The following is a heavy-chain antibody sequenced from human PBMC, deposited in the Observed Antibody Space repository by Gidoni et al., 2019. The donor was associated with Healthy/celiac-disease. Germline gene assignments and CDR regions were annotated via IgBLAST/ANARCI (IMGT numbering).Heavy chain of an antibody. CDR3: ARALMPYSSGWYSGNRYYYYYYGMDV. D-gene: IGHD6-19*01. J-gene: IGHJ6*02. Sequence: QVQLVESGGGVVQPGRSLRLSCAASGFTFSRYAMHWVRQGPGKGLEWVAVISYDGSNKYYADSVKGRFTISRDNSKNTLYLQMNSLRAEDTAVYYCARALMPYSSGWYSGNRYYYYYYGMDVWGQGTTVTVSS. CDR1: GFTFSRYA. CDR2: ISYDGSNK. V-gene: IGHV3-30-3*01.